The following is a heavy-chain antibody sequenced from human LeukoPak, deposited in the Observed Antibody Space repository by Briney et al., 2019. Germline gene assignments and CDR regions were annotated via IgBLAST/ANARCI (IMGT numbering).Heavy chain of an antibody. CDR1: GFTFSRYD. J-gene: IGHJ5*02. CDR3: ARAAAVSGAFRDNWFDP. CDR2: IANDGSNE. Sequence: PGGSLRLSCVASGFTFSRYDMHWVRQAPGKGLEWVAVIANDGSNEIYADSVKGRFTISRDNSKNTLYLQMNSLRAEDTAVYYCARAAAVSGAFRDNWFDPWSQGTLVTVSS. D-gene: IGHD6-13*01. V-gene: IGHV3-30-3*01.